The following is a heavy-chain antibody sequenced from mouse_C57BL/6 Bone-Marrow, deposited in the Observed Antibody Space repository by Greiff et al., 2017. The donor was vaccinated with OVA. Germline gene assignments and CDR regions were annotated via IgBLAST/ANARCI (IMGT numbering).Heavy chain of an antibody. CDR1: GYTFTSYT. J-gene: IGHJ2*01. D-gene: IGHD3-2*02. Sequence: QVHVKQSGAELARPGASVKMSCKASGYTFTSYTMHWVKQRPGQGLEWIGYINPSSGYTKYNQKFKDKATLTADKSSSTAYMQLSSLTSEDSAVYYCARWDSSGFYYFDYWGQGTTLTVSS. V-gene: IGHV1-4*01. CDR2: INPSSGYT. CDR3: ARWDSSGFYYFDY.